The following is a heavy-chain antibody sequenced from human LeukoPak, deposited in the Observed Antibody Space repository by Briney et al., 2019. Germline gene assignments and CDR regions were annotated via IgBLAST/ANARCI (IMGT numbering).Heavy chain of an antibody. CDR3: ARASIMITFGGVIVGLYYFDY. D-gene: IGHD3-16*02. V-gene: IGHV1-18*01. J-gene: IGHJ4*02. CDR2: ISAYNGNT. CDR1: GYTFTNYG. Sequence: ASVNLSCKASGYTFTNYGICWVRQAPGQGLEWMGWISAYNGNTNYAQKFQGRVTMTTDTSTSTAYMELRSLRSDDTAVYYCARASIMITFGGVIVGLYYFDYWGQGTLITGSS.